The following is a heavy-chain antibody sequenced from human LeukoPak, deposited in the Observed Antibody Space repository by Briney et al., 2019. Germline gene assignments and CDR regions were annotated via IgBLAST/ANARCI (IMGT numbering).Heavy chain of an antibody. CDR2: MSGGGGGT. CDR1: GFIFSSYV. CDR3: AKTRGTYYFDY. J-gene: IGHJ4*02. V-gene: IGHV3-23*01. Sequence: GSLRLSCAASGFIFSSYVMSCVRQAPGKGLEWVSAMSGGGGGTYYADSVKGRFTISRDNSKNTLYLQMNSLRAEDTAVYYCAKTRGTYYFDYLGQGILVTVSS.